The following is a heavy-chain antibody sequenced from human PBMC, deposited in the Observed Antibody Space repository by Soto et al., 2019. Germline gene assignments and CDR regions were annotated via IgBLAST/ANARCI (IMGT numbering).Heavy chain of an antibody. V-gene: IGHV1-18*04. CDR2: MNANVDAT. CDR1: GFTFSTND. Sequence: ASVKVSCKASGFTFSTNDINWVRQAPGQGLQWMGWMNANVDATNSARKLQGRVTMTTDTSTSTAYMELRSLRSDDTAVYYCARGWSIAARPGGYGGQGTLVTVSS. J-gene: IGHJ4*02. CDR3: ARGWSIAARPGGY. D-gene: IGHD6-6*01.